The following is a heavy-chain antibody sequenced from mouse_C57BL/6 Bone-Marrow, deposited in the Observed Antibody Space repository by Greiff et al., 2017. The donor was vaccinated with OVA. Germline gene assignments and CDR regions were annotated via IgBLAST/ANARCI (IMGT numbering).Heavy chain of an antibody. CDR3: ARQNWAYAMDY. CDR2: ISNGGGST. D-gene: IGHD4-1*01. V-gene: IGHV5-12*01. J-gene: IGHJ4*01. Sequence: EVMLVESGGGLVQPGGSLKLSCAASGFTFSDYYMYWVRQTPEKRLEWVAYISNGGGSTYYPDTVKGRFTISRDNAKNTLYLQMSRLKSEDTAMYYCARQNWAYAMDYWGQGTSVTVSS. CDR1: GFTFSDYY.